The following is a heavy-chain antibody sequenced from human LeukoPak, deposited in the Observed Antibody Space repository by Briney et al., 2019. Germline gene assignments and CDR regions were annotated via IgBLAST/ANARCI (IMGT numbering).Heavy chain of an antibody. CDR3: ARDRRGFYAFDI. Sequence: GGSLRLSCAASGFSVSNNYMSWVRQAPGKGLEWVSVIYSGDITYYTDSVKGRFTISRDNSKNTLYLQMNSLRAEDTAVYYCARDRRGFYAFDIWGQGTMVTVSS. CDR2: IYSGDIT. CDR1: GFSVSNNY. D-gene: IGHD5-12*01. V-gene: IGHV3-53*01. J-gene: IGHJ3*02.